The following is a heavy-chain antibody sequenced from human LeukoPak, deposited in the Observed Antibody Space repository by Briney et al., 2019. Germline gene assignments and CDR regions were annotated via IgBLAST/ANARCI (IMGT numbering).Heavy chain of an antibody. Sequence: PGGSLRLSCAASGFTFSDYYMSWIRQAPGKGLEWVSGISGSGAITYYADSVKGRFSISRDNSKNTLYLQMNSLRAEDTAVYYCARKLTGYDVFDYWGQGTLVTVSS. CDR2: ISGSGAIT. J-gene: IGHJ4*02. CDR1: GFTFSDYY. D-gene: IGHD3-9*01. CDR3: ARKLTGYDVFDY. V-gene: IGHV3-23*01.